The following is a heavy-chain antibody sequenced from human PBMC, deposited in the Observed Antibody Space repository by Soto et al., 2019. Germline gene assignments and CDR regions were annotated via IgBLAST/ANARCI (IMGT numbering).Heavy chain of an antibody. CDR2: IYSGGST. CDR1: GFTVSSNY. J-gene: IGHJ4*02. V-gene: IGHV3-53*04. CDR3: ARTVHFDY. Sequence: GGSLRLSCAASGFTVSSNYMSWVRQAPGKGLEWVSVIYSGGSTYYADSVKGRFTNSRHNSKNTLYLQMNSLRAEDTAVYYCARTVHFDYWGQGTLVTVSS. D-gene: IGHD4-4*01.